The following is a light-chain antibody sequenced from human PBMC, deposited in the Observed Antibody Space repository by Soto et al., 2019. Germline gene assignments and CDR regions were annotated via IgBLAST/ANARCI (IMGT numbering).Light chain of an antibody. CDR1: QSVDSN. CDR3: QQYDSWPLT. J-gene: IGKJ4*01. V-gene: IGKV3D-15*01. CDR2: GAS. Sequence: EIVMTQSPGTLSLSTGEGATLSCRASQSVDSNLAWYQQKPGQAPRLLFYGASTRPTGIPDRFSGSGSGTEFTLTISRLQSEDFAVYFCQQYDSWPLTFGGGTKVDIK.